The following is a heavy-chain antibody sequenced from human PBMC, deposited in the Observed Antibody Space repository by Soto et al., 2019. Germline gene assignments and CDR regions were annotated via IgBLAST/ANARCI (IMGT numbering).Heavy chain of an antibody. CDR1: GYTFTSYG. J-gene: IGHJ5*02. CDR3: AGQRITMVRGVIIGGWFDP. Sequence: ASVKVSCKASGYTFTSYGISWVRQAPGQGLEWMGWISAYNGNTNYAQKLQGRVTMTTDTSTSTAYMELRSLRSDDTAVYYCAGQRITMVRGVIIGGWFDPWGQGTLVTVSS. CDR2: ISAYNGNT. D-gene: IGHD3-10*01. V-gene: IGHV1-18*01.